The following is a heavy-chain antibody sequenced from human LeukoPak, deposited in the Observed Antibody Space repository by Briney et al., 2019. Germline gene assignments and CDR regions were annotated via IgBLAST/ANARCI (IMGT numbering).Heavy chain of an antibody. CDR3: AKGTYDSRGHFDY. V-gene: IGHV3-23*01. CDR1: GFTFSSYA. D-gene: IGHD3-22*01. CDR2: ISGSGTNT. Sequence: PGGSLRLSCAASGFTFSSYAMTWVRQAPGKGLEWVSGISGSGTNTYYADSVKGRFTISRDNSKNTLYLQMNGLRAEDTAAYYCAKGTYDSRGHFDYWGQGTLVSVSS. J-gene: IGHJ4*02.